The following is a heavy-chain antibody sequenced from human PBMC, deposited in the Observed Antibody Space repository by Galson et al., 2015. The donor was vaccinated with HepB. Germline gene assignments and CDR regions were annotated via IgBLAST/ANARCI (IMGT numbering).Heavy chain of an antibody. Sequence: LSLTCTVSGYSIRSGYYWGWIRQPPGKGLEWIGSIYHSGSTYYNPSLKSRVTISVDTSKNQFSLKLSSVTAADTAVYYCARDVESDYYYYMDVWGKGTTVTVSS. CDR3: ARDVESDYYYYMDV. D-gene: IGHD1-1*01. J-gene: IGHJ6*03. CDR2: IYHSGST. CDR1: GYSIRSGYY. V-gene: IGHV4-38-2*02.